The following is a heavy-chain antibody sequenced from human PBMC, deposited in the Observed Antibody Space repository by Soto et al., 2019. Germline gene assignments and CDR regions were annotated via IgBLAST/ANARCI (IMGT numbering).Heavy chain of an antibody. V-gene: IGHV3-33*03. J-gene: IGHJ4*02. Sequence: GGSLRLSCAASGFTFSYYGMHWVRQAPGKGLEWVAVVWYDGSNKYYADSVKGRFSISRDNSKNILYLQMNILRAEDTAIYYCAIARMYPHEYFDYWGQGTLVTVSS. CDR3: AIARMYPHEYFDY. CDR2: VWYDGSNK. CDR1: GFTFSYYG. D-gene: IGHD2-2*01.